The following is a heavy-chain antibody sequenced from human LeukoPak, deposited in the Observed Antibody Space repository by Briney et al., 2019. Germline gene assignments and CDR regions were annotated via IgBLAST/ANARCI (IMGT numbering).Heavy chain of an antibody. CDR2: IYYSGST. D-gene: IGHD3-10*01. CDR1: GGSISSGDYY. J-gene: IGHJ4*02. V-gene: IGHV4-30-4*01. Sequence: SETLSLTCTVSGGSISSGDYYWSWIRQPPGKGLEWIGYIYYSGSTYYNPSLKSRVTISVDTSKNQFSLKLSSVTAADTAVYYCARAELLITMVPGYFDYWGQGTLVTVSS. CDR3: ARAELLITMVPGYFDY.